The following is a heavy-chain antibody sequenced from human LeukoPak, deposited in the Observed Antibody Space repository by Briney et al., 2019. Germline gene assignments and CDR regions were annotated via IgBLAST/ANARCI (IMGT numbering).Heavy chain of an antibody. D-gene: IGHD2-15*01. CDR3: ARDHCSGGGCYYWYFDL. V-gene: IGHV1-18*01. CDR1: GYRFSSYG. CDR2: ISAYNVNT. J-gene: IGHJ2*01. Sequence: ASVKVSCKASGYRFSSYGISWVRQAPGQGLEWMGWISAYNVNTNSAQKLQGRVTMTTDTSTSTVYMELRSLRSDDTAVYYCARDHCSGGGCYYWYFDLWGRGTLVTVSS.